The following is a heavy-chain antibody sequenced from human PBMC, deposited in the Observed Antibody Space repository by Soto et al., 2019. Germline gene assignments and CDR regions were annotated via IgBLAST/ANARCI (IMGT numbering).Heavy chain of an antibody. CDR1: GGSFSGYY. Sequence: QVQLQQWGAGLLKPSETLSLTCAVYGGSFSGYYWSWIRQPPGKGLEWIGEINHSGSTNYNPSLKSRVTTSVDTSKNQFSLKLSSVTAADTAVYYCASKRGYKNDYWGQGTLVTVSS. CDR3: ASKRGYKNDY. CDR2: INHSGST. D-gene: IGHD5-18*01. J-gene: IGHJ4*02. V-gene: IGHV4-34*01.